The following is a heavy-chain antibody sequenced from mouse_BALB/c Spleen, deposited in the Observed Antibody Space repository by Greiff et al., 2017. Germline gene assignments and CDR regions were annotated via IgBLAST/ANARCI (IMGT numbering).Heavy chain of an antibody. V-gene: IGHV5-12-2*01. CDR3: ARHYYGNHLDY. Sequence: LQQSGGGLVQPGGSLKLSCAASGFTFSSYTMSWVRQTPEKRLEWVAYISNGGGSTYYPDTVKGRFTISRDNAKNTLYLQMSSLKSEDTAMYYCARHYYGNHLDYWGQGTTLTVSS. J-gene: IGHJ2*01. CDR1: GFTFSSYT. D-gene: IGHD2-1*01. CDR2: ISNGGGST.